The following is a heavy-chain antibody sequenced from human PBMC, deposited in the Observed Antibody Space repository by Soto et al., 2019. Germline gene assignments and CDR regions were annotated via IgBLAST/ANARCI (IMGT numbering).Heavy chain of an antibody. CDR1: GYTFSTSR. Sequence: QVQVRQSGPEVKRPGASVTVSCKTSGYTFSTSRISWVRQATGQGLEWVGWIRPDNGNRKDAQRLQGRVTVTKDTSAGTVYLELMSLTADATDIYSCARDNESNRYSDWGQGTLVTVSS. CDR3: ARDNESNRYSD. J-gene: IGHJ1*01. D-gene: IGHD1-26*01. CDR2: IRPDNGNR. V-gene: IGHV1-18*01.